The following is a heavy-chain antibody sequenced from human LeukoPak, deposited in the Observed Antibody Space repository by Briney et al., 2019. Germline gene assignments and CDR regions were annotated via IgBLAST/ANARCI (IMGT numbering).Heavy chain of an antibody. CDR3: AREGEVGVHYFDY. CDR1: GYRFTSYW. V-gene: IGHV5-51*01. J-gene: IGHJ4*02. Sequence: GESLKISCQGSGYRFTSYWIAWVRRMPGKGLGWMGIIYPGDSDTRYSPSFQGQVTFSADKSISTAYLQWSSLKASDTAMYYCAREGEVGVHYFDYWGQGTLVTVSS. CDR2: IYPGDSDT. D-gene: IGHD1-26*01.